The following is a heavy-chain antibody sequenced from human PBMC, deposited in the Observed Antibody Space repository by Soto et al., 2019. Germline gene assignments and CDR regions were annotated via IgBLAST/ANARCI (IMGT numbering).Heavy chain of an antibody. CDR1: GGTFSSYA. Sequence: QVQLVQSGAEVKKPGSSVKVSCKASGGTFSSYAISWVRQAPGQGLEWMGGIIPIFGTANYAQKFQGRVTITADESTSTAYMELSSLRSEDTAVYYCAEVTRYCSGCSCPPYYYYYGMDVWGQGTTVTVSS. CDR2: IIPIFGTA. D-gene: IGHD2-15*01. V-gene: IGHV1-69*01. CDR3: AEVTRYCSGCSCPPYYYYYGMDV. J-gene: IGHJ6*02.